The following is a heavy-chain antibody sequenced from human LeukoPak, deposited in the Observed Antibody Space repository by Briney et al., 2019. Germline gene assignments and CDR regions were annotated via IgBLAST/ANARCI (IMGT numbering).Heavy chain of an antibody. V-gene: IGHV3-30*02. Sequence: GGSLRLSCAASGFTFSSYGMHWVRQAPGKGLEWVAFIRYDGSYKYYADSGKGRFTISRDNSKNTLYLQMNSLRAEDTAVYYCAKGRGYSGYDFFDYWGQGTLVTVSS. D-gene: IGHD5-12*01. CDR1: GFTFSSYG. CDR3: AKGRGYSGYDFFDY. CDR2: IRYDGSYK. J-gene: IGHJ4*02.